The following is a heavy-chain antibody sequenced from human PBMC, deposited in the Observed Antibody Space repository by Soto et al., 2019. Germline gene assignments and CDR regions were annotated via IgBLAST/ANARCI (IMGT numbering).Heavy chain of an antibody. CDR1: GFNFSSYE. D-gene: IGHD2-15*01. CDR2: ITSSGSGI. J-gene: IGHJ4*02. CDR3: ARDLGGTLDY. V-gene: IGHV3-48*03. Sequence: PGGSLRLSCAASGFNFSSYEMNWVRQPPGKGLEWVSYITSSGSGIYSADSVKGRFTISRDNAKNSLYLQMNSLRGEDTAVYYCARDLGGTLDYWGQGTLVTVSS.